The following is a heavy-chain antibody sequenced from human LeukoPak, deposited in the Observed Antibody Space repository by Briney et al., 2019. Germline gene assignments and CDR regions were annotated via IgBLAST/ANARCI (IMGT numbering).Heavy chain of an antibody. V-gene: IGHV4-39*01. Sequence: SETLSLTCTVSGGSISSSSYYWGWIRQPPGKGLEWIGSIYYSGSTNYNPSLKSRVTISVDTSKNQFSLKLSSVTAADTAVYYCARQARTSPAYGSGSPHFDYWGQGTLVTVSS. D-gene: IGHD3-10*01. J-gene: IGHJ4*02. CDR3: ARQARTSPAYGSGSPHFDY. CDR2: IYYSGST. CDR1: GGSISSSSYY.